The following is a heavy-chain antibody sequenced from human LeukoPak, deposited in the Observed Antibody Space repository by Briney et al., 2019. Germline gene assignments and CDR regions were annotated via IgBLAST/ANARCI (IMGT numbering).Heavy chain of an antibody. V-gene: IGHV1-69*13. D-gene: IGHD3-22*01. CDR2: IIPIFGTA. CDR1: GGTFSSYA. CDR3: ARDGVPHYYDSSGYPNWFDP. Sequence: ASVKVSCKASGGTFSSYAISWVRQAPGQGLEWMGGIIPIFGTANYAQKFQGRVTITADESTSTAYMELSSLRSEDTAVYYCARDGVPHYYDSSGYPNWFDPWGQGTLVTVSS. J-gene: IGHJ5*02.